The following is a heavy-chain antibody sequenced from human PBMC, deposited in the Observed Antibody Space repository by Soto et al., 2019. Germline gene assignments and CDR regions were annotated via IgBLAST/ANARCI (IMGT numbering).Heavy chain of an antibody. CDR1: GGSIISGDYY. CDR2: IYYSGSS. V-gene: IGHV4-30-4*01. D-gene: IGHD6-19*01. J-gene: IGHJ4*02. CDR3: ARDRRAVAYYFDY. Sequence: SETLSLTCTVSGGSIISGDYYWSWIRQPPGKGLEWIGYIYYSGSSYYNPSLKSRVTISVDTSKNQFSLKLSSVTAADTAVYYCARDRRAVAYYFDYWGQGTLVTVSS.